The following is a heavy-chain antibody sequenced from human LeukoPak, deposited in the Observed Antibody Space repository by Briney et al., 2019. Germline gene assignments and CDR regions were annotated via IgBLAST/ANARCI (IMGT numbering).Heavy chain of an antibody. CDR2: IWYDGSNK. CDR3: ARAFYYYDSSGYMGAFDI. D-gene: IGHD3-22*01. J-gene: IGHJ3*02. Sequence: GGSLRLSCAASGFTFSSYGMHWVRQAPGKGLEWVAVIWYDGSNKYYADSVKGRFTISRDNSKNTLYLQMNSLRAEDTAVYYCARAFYYYDSSGYMGAFDIWGQGTMVTDSS. V-gene: IGHV3-33*01. CDR1: GFTFSSYG.